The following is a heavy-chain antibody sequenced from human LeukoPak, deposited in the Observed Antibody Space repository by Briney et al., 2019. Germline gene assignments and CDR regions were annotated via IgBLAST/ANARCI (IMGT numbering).Heavy chain of an antibody. J-gene: IGHJ4*02. CDR3: ARWSVAGDY. Sequence: SETLSLTCAVYGGSFSGYYWSWIRQPPGKGLEWIGYIYYSGSTYYNPSLKSRVTISVDTSKSQFSLKLSAVTAADTAVYYCARWSVAGDYWGQGTLVTVSS. CDR1: GGSFSGYY. D-gene: IGHD6-19*01. V-gene: IGHV4-34*01. CDR2: IYYSGST.